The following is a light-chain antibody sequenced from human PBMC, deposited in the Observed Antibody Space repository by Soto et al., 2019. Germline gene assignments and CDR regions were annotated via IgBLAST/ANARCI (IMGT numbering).Light chain of an antibody. CDR2: DAS. CDR1: QSVSSY. CDR3: QHRANWPLT. V-gene: IGKV3-11*01. Sequence: EIVLTQSPATLSLSPGERATLSCRASQSVSSYLAWYQQKPGQAPRLLIYDASNRATGIPARFSGSGSGTDVTLTISSLDPEDFAVYYCQHRANWPLTFGGGTTVEIK. J-gene: IGKJ4*01.